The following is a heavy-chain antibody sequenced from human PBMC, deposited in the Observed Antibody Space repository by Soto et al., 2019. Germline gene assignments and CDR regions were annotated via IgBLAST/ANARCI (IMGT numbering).Heavy chain of an antibody. CDR2: IRSKTYGGTT. CDR3: NREVGCYDNTDSYYPGDFDY. CDR1: GFAFGDYA. V-gene: IGHV3-49*04. Sequence: GGSLRLSCTASGFAFGDYALSWVRQAPGKGLEWVGFIRSKTYGGTTEYAASVKGRFTISRDDSKSIAYLQMNSLKTEDTGVYQCNREVGCYDNTDSYYPGDFDYGGHGTM. D-gene: IGHD3-22*01. J-gene: IGHJ4*01.